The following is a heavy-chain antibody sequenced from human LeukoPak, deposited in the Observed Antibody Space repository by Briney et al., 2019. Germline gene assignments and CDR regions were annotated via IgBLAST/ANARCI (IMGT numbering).Heavy chain of an antibody. CDR1: GFTFSSYS. Sequence: GGSLRLSCAASGFTFSSYSMNWVRQAPGKGLEWVSSISSSSSYIYYADSVKGRFTISRDNAKNSLYLQMNSLRAEDTAVYYCAREEQLVLGDFDNWGQGTLVTVSS. J-gene: IGHJ4*02. CDR2: ISSSSSYI. D-gene: IGHD6-13*01. V-gene: IGHV3-21*01. CDR3: AREEQLVLGDFDN.